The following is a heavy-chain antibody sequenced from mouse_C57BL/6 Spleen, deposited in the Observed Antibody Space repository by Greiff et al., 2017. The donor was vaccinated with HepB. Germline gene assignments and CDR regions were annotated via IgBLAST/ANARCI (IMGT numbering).Heavy chain of an antibody. Sequence: EVQRVESGAELVRPGASVKLSCTASGFNIKDDYMHWVKQRPEQGLEWIGWIDPENGDTEYASKFQGKATITADTSSNTAYLQLSSLTSEDTAVYYCTTSMTGYYYAMDYWGQGTSVTVSS. CDR3: TTSMTGYYYAMDY. V-gene: IGHV14-4*01. J-gene: IGHJ4*01. CDR1: GFNIKDDY. CDR2: IDPENGDT. D-gene: IGHD2-10*02.